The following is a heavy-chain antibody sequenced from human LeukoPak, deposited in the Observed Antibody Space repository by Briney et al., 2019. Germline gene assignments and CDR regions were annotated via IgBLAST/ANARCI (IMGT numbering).Heavy chain of an antibody. CDR1: GFTFSSYW. Sequence: PGGSLRLSCAASGFTFSSYWMSWVRQAPGKGLEWVANIKQDGSEKYYVDSVKGRFTISRDNAKNSLYLQMNSLRAEDTAVYYCAREIYYDSSGYFDRGQGTLVTVSS. CDR3: AREIYYDSSGYFD. D-gene: IGHD3-22*01. CDR2: IKQDGSEK. V-gene: IGHV3-7*01. J-gene: IGHJ4*02.